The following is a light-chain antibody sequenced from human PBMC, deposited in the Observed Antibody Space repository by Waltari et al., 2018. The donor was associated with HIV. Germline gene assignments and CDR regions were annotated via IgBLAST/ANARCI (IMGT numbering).Light chain of an antibody. CDR1: QILVYKDANTY. Sequence: VLMTQYPLSLPVTLVQPASISCRSSQILVYKDANTYLNWFHHGQAHSQRRIIYRVTSRDSGAPDRFSGRGSGNDLILKISRVEAEDVGVYYCIQGPAWPYTFGQGTKVEIE. V-gene: IGKV2-30*01. J-gene: IGKJ2*01. CDR2: RVT. CDR3: IQGPAWPYT.